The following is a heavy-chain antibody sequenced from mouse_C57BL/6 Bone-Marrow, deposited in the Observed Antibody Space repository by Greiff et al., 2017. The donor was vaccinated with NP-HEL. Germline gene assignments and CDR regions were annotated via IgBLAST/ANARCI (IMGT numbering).Heavy chain of an antibody. V-gene: IGHV14-4*01. CDR3: TESYYYVGAGFSY. CDR2: IDPENGDT. D-gene: IGHD1-1*01. Sequence: VQLQQSGAELVRPGASVKLSCTASGFNIKDDYMHWVKQRPEQGLEWIGWIDPENGDTEYASKFQGKATITADKSSNTAYLQLSSLTSEDTAVYYCTESYYYVGAGFSYWGQGTLVTVAA. CDR1: GFNIKDDY. J-gene: IGHJ3*01.